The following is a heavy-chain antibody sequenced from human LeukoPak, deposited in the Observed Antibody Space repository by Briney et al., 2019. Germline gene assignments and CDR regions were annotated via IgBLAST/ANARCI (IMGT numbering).Heavy chain of an antibody. CDR1: GYTFSTYS. Sequence: GGSLRLSCAASGYTFSTYSMNWVRQAPEKGLERVSYINQSGNTIYYAHSVKSPDTISTDTIKNTLYIQMKSLRAEDTAVYYCGRGGIAEIKGDYWGQGTLVTVSS. D-gene: IGHD6-13*01. J-gene: IGHJ4*02. V-gene: IGHV3-48*01. CDR2: INQSGNTI. CDR3: GRGGIAEIKGDY.